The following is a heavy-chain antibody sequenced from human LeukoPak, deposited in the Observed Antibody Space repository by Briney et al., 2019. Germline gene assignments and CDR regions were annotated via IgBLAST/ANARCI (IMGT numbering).Heavy chain of an antibody. D-gene: IGHD2-2*02. V-gene: IGHV1-2*02. Sequence: GASVRVSCKTSGHTFTGYYLHWVRQAPGQGLEWMGRIDPDSGGTHYAQKFQVRVTVTRDTSITTVYMELSGLTSDDTAVYYCARVPGPYTTSRFDYWGQGTLVTVSS. CDR3: ARVPGPYTTSRFDY. CDR1: GHTFTGYY. CDR2: IDPDSGGT. J-gene: IGHJ4*02.